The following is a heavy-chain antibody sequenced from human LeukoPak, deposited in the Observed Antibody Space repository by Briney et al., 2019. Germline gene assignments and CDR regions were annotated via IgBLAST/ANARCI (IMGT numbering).Heavy chain of an antibody. CDR1: GGTFSSYA. V-gene: IGHV1-69*04. CDR3: ARVASYYYDSSGYYDDY. CDR2: IIPILGIA. Sequence: VASVKVSCKASGGTFSSYAISWVQQAPGQGLEWMGRIIPILGIANYAQKFQGRVTITADKSTSTAYMELSSLRSEDTAVYYCARVASYYYDSSGYYDDYWGQGTLVTVSS. D-gene: IGHD3-22*01. J-gene: IGHJ4*02.